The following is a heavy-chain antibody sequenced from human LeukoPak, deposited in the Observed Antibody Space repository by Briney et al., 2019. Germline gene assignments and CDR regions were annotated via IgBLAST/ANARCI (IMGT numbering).Heavy chain of an antibody. V-gene: IGHV1-2*02. CDR1: GYTFTDYY. Sequence: ASVKVSCKASGYTFTDYYMHWVRQAPGQGFEWMGWINPNDGDTSYAQKFQGRVTMTRDTSISTAHMEVSRLRSDDTAVYCCARANFLYCSSSTCLSDYWGQGTLVTVSS. CDR2: INPNDGDT. D-gene: IGHD2-2*01. J-gene: IGHJ4*02. CDR3: ARANFLYCSSSTCLSDY.